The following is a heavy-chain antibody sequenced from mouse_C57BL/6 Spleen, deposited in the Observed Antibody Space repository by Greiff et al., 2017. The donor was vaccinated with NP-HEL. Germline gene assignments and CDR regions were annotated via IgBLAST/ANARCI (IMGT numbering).Heavy chain of an antibody. D-gene: IGHD1-1*01. J-gene: IGHJ1*03. CDR3: ARDSSITTVVATREWYFDV. V-gene: IGHV1-81*01. CDR2: IYPRSGNT. CDR1: GYTFTSYG. Sequence: QVQLKQSGAELARPGASVKLSCKASGYTFTSYGISWVKQRTGQGLEWIGEIYPRSGNTYYNEKFKGKATLTADKSSSTAYMELRSLTSEDSAVYFCARDSSITTVVATREWYFDVWGTGTTVTVSS.